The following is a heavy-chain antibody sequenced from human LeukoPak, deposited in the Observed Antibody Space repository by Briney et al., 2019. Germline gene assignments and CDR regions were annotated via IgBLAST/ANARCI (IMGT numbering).Heavy chain of an antibody. V-gene: IGHV1-69*06. CDR2: IIPIFGTA. CDR1: GGTFSSYA. J-gene: IGHJ4*02. CDR3: ASGSPDGDFGVGPTPFDY. D-gene: IGHD3-3*01. Sequence: AASVNVSCKASGGTFSSYAISWVRQAPGQGLEWMGRIIPIFGTANYAQKFQGRVTITADKSTSTAYMELSSLRSEDTAVYYCASGSPDGDFGVGPTPFDYWGQGTLVTVSS.